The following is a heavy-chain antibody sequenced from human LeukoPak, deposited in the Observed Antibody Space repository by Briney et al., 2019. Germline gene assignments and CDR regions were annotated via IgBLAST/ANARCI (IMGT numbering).Heavy chain of an antibody. V-gene: IGHV3-30*18. J-gene: IGHJ4*02. CDR3: AKDALYLTYCSGGSCRPSEYYFDY. Sequence: GGSLRLSCAASGFTFSSYGMHWVRQAPGKGLEWVAVISYDGSNKYYADSVKGRFTISRDNSKNTLYLQMNSLRAEDTAVYYCAKDALYLTYCSGGSCRPSEYYFDYWGQGTLVTVSS. D-gene: IGHD2-15*01. CDR2: ISYDGSNK. CDR1: GFTFSSYG.